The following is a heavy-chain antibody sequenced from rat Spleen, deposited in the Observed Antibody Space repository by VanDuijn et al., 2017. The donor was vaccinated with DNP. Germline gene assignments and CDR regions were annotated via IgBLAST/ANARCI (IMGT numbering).Heavy chain of an antibody. J-gene: IGHJ2*01. CDR1: GYSITSNY. V-gene: IGHV3-1*01. D-gene: IGHD1-12*03. CDR2: IGYSGST. CDR3: ARSRYYDGYYHGFDY. Sequence: EVRLQESGPGLVKPSQSLSLTCSVTGYSITSNYWAWIRKFPGNKMEWMGYIGYSGSTSYNPSLKSRISITRDTSKNQFFLQLNSVNTEDTATHYCARSRYYDGYYHGFDYWGQGVMVTVSS.